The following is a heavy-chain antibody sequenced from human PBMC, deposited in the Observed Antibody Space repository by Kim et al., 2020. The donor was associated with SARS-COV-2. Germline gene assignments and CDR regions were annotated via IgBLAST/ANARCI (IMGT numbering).Heavy chain of an antibody. CDR3: PRDRRGSYPPYVMRA. CDR2: IIPIFGTA. V-gene: IGHV1-69*13. CDR1: GGTFSSYA. J-gene: IGHJ6*03. D-gene: IGHD1-26*01. Sequence: SVKVSCKASGGTFSSYAISWVRQAPGQGLEWMGGIIPIFGTANYAQKSQGEATITASESPSKANMGLSSLSPENRPGNYFPRDRRGSYPPYVMRAWGTG.